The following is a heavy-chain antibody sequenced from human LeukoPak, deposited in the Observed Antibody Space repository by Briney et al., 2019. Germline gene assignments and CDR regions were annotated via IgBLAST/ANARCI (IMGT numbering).Heavy chain of an antibody. J-gene: IGHJ6*03. CDR1: GLTFSSYA. D-gene: IGHD1-26*01. CDR2: ISGSGGST. V-gene: IGHV3-23*01. CDR3: AKCGVYYYYYMDV. Sequence: GGSLRLSCAASGLTFSSYAMSWVRQAPGKGLEWVSVISGSGGSTYHADSVKGRFTISRDNSKNTLYLQMNSLRAEDTAVYYCAKCGVYYYYYMDVWGKGTTVTVSS.